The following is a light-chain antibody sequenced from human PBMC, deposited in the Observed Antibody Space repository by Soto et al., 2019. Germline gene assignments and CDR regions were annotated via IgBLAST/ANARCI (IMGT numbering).Light chain of an antibody. J-gene: IGKJ1*01. V-gene: IGKV1-5*03. CDR3: QHYNSYSEA. CDR1: QGIRSD. CDR2: KAS. Sequence: DIQMTQSPSSLSASVGDGFTIAFRASQGIRSDLGWYQQKPGKAPKLLIYKASTLKSGVPSRFSGSGSGTEFTLTISSLQPDDFATYYCQHYNSYSEAFGQGTKVDIK.